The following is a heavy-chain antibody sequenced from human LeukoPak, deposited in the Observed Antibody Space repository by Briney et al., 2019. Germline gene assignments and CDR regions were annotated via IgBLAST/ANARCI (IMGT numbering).Heavy chain of an antibody. CDR3: ARVRPVYYYGMDV. V-gene: IGHV4-59*01. CDR1: GGSISSYY. CDR2: IDYSGST. J-gene: IGHJ6*02. Sequence: SETLSLTCTVSGGSISSYYGSWIRQPPGKGLEWMGYIDYSGSTNYNPSLKSRVTISVDTSTNQFSLKLSSVTAADTAVYYCARVRPVYYYGMDVWGQGTTVTVSS.